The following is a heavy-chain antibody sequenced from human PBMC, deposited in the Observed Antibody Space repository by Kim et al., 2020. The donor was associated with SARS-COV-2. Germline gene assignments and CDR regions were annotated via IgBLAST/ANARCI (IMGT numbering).Heavy chain of an antibody. J-gene: IGHJ4*02. Sequence: ASVKVSCKASGYTFTSYGISWVRQAPGQGLEWMGWISAYNGNTNYAQKLQGRVTMTTDTSTSTAYMELRSLRSDDTAVYYCARDHWGRQITMVRGDYWGQGTLVTVSS. CDR1: GYTFTSYG. D-gene: IGHD3-10*01. V-gene: IGHV1-18*04. CDR3: ARDHWGRQITMVRGDY. CDR2: ISAYNGNT.